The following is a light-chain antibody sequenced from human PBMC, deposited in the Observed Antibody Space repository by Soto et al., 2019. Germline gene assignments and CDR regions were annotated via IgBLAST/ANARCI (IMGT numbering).Light chain of an antibody. CDR2: AAS. Sequence: DIQMTQSPSSLSASVGDRVTITCRASQSISNYLNWYQQKPGKAPKLLMYAASSLQSGVPSRFSGSGSGTDFTLTIRSLQPEDFATYYCQQSYSTPRTFGQGTKVEIK. CDR1: QSISNY. V-gene: IGKV1-39*01. CDR3: QQSYSTPRT. J-gene: IGKJ1*01.